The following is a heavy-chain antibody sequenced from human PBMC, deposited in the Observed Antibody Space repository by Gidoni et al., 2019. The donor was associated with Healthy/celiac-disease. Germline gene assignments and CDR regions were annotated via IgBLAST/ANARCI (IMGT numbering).Heavy chain of an antibody. D-gene: IGHD3-3*01. J-gene: IGHJ4*02. CDR1: GFTFSSYA. CDR3: AKSPGYYDFWSGYDFDY. CDR2: ISGSGGST. V-gene: IGHV3-23*01. Sequence: EVQLLESGGGLVQPGGSLSLSCPASGFTFSSYAMSWVRQAPGKGLEWVSAISGSGGSTYYADSVKGRFTISRDNSKNTLYLQMNSLRAEDTAVYYCAKSPGYYDFWSGYDFDYWGQGTLVTVSS.